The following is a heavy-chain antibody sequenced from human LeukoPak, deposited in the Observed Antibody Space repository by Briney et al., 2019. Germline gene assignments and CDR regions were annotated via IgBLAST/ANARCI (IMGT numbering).Heavy chain of an antibody. CDR3: AIGWELHRFGY. Sequence: GESLRLSCAASGFTFSSYTMNWVRQAPGKGLEWVSGISNSGDTTYYADSVKGRFTISRGNSKNTLYLQMDSLRAEDTAVYYCAIGWELHRFGYWGQGTLVTVSP. D-gene: IGHD1-26*01. V-gene: IGHV3-23*01. CDR1: GFTFSSYT. CDR2: ISNSGDTT. J-gene: IGHJ4*02.